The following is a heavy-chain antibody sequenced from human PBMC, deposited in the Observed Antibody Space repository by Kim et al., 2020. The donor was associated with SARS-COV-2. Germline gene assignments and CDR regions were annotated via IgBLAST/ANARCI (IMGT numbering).Heavy chain of an antibody. V-gene: IGHV4-39*01. Sequence: SETLSLTCTVSGGSISSSSYYWGWIRQPPGKGLEWIGSIYYSGSTYYNPSLKSRVTISVDTSKNQFSLKLSSVTAADTAVYYCARHKGNTIFGVVIIDAFEIWGQGTMVTVSS. CDR2: IYYSGST. CDR1: GGSISSSSYY. CDR3: ARHKGNTIFGVVIIDAFEI. D-gene: IGHD3-3*01. J-gene: IGHJ3*02.